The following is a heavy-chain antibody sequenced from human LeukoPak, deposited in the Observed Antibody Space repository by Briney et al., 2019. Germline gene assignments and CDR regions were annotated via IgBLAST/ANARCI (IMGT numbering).Heavy chain of an antibody. CDR3: ARGYEVVVAAKIIGWFDP. CDR2: INHSGST. V-gene: IGHV4-34*01. D-gene: IGHD2-15*01. Sequence: PSETLSLTCAVYGGSFSGYYWSWIRQPPGKGLEWIGEINHSGSTNYNPSLKSRVTISVDTSKNQFSLKLSSATAADTAVYYCARGYEVVVAAKIIGWFDPWGQGTLVTVSS. J-gene: IGHJ5*02. CDR1: GGSFSGYY.